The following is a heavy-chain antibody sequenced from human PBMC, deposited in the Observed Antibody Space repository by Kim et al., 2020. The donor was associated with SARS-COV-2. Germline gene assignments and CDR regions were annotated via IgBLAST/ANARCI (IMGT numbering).Heavy chain of an antibody. D-gene: IGHD4-17*01. CDR1: GYTFTSYA. J-gene: IGHJ6*02. Sequence: ASVKVSCKASGYTFTSYAMHWVRQAPGQRLEWMGWINAGNGNTKYSQKFQGRVTITRDTSASTAYMELSSLRSEDTAVYYCTTTVNPDGGMDVWGQGTTVTVSS. CDR3: TTTVNPDGGMDV. CDR2: INAGNGNT. V-gene: IGHV1-3*01.